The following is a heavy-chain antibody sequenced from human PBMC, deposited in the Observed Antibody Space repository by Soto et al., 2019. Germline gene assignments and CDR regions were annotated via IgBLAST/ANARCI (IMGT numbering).Heavy chain of an antibody. CDR2: IYYSGST. Sequence: SETLSLTCTVSGGSISSSSYYWGWIRQPPGKGLEWIGSIYYSGSTYYNPSLKSRVTISVDTSKNQFSLKLSSVTAADTAVYYCAVGVEWLSSYNWFDPWGQGTLVTVS. V-gene: IGHV4-39*01. CDR1: GGSISSSSYY. J-gene: IGHJ5*02. D-gene: IGHD3-3*01. CDR3: AVGVEWLSSYNWFDP.